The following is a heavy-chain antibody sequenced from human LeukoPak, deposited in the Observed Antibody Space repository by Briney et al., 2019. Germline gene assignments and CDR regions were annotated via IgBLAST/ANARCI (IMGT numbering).Heavy chain of an antibody. J-gene: IGHJ4*02. D-gene: IGHD4-17*01. CDR2: SNPSGGST. V-gene: IGHV1-46*01. CDR1: GYTFTSYY. Sequence: ASVKVSCKASGYTFTSYYMHWVRQAPGQGLEWMGISNPSGGSTTYAQKFQGRVTMTRDTSTSTVYMELKSLRSEDTSVYYCARYGEYTNFAYWGQGTLVTVSS. CDR3: ARYGEYTNFAY.